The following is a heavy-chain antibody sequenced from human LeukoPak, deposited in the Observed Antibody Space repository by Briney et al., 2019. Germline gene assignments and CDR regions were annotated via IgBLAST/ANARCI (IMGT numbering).Heavy chain of an antibody. CDR3: AAPSGSDAGTYYYYGMDV. CDR1: GFTFSSSA. D-gene: IGHD3-10*01. V-gene: IGHV1-58*02. J-gene: IGHJ6*02. Sequence: SVKVSCKASGFTFSSSAMQWVRQARGQRLEWIGWIVVGGGNTNYAQKFQERVTITRDMSTSIAYMELSSLRSEDTAVYYCAAPSGSDAGTYYYYGMDVWGQGTTVTVSS. CDR2: IVVGGGNT.